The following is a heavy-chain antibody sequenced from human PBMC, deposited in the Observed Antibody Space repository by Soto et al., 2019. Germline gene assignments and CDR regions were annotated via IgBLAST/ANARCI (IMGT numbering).Heavy chain of an antibody. Sequence: QVQLVESGGGVVQPGRSLRLSCAASGFTFSSYGMHWVRQAPGKGLEWVAVISYDGSNKYYADSVKGRFTISRDNSKNTLYLQMNSLRAEDTAVYYCAKDQGGSVGSMDYWGQGTPVTVSS. CDR1: GFTFSSYG. D-gene: IGHD1-26*01. CDR3: AKDQGGSVGSMDY. J-gene: IGHJ4*02. V-gene: IGHV3-30*18. CDR2: ISYDGSNK.